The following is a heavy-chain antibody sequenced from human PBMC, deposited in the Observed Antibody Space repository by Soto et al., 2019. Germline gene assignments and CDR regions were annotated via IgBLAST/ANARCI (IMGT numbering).Heavy chain of an antibody. J-gene: IGHJ4*02. D-gene: IGHD3-3*01. V-gene: IGHV4-39*01. Sequence: ASETLPLTCTVSGGSISSSSYYWGWIRQPPGKGLEWIGSIYYSGSTYYNPSLKSRVTISVDTSKNQSSLKLSSVTAADTAVYYCAGRKFGPFDYWGQGTLVTSPQ. CDR1: GGSISSSSYY. CDR3: AGRKFGPFDY. CDR2: IYYSGST.